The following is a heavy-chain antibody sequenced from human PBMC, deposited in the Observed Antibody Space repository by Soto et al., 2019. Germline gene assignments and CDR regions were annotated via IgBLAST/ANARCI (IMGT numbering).Heavy chain of an antibody. V-gene: IGHV4-31*03. D-gene: IGHD3-10*01. Sequence: SETLSLTCTVSGGSISSGGYYWSWIRQHPGKGLEWIGYIYYSGSTYYNPSLKSRVTISVDTSKNQFSLKLSSVTAADTAVYYCARGNEWFGELQHNWFDPWGQGTLVTVSS. CDR3: ARGNEWFGELQHNWFDP. CDR1: GGSISSGGYY. J-gene: IGHJ5*02. CDR2: IYYSGST.